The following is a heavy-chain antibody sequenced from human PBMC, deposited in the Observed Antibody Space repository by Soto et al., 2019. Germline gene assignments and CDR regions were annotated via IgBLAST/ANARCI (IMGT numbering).Heavy chain of an antibody. Sequence: ASVKVSCKASGYTFTGYYMHWVRQAPGQGLEWMGWINPNSGGTNYAQKFQGRVTMTRDTSISTAYMELSRLRSDDTAVYYCARWAVVPAAKYYFDYSGQGTLVNVS. J-gene: IGHJ4*02. CDR3: ARWAVVPAAKYYFDY. V-gene: IGHV1-2*02. CDR1: GYTFTGYY. CDR2: INPNSGGT. D-gene: IGHD2-2*01.